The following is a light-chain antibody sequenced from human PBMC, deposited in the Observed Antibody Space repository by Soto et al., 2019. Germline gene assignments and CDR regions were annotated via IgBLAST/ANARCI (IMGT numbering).Light chain of an antibody. CDR2: EVS. J-gene: IGKJ1*01. Sequence: DILLTQSPSTLSASVGDRVTISCRASQSINKWLAWYQHKPGKAPNLLIYEVSTLHSGVPSRFSGSGSGTEFTLAISSLRPDDFATYYCQQYSTDPWACGQGTKVDIK. CDR1: QSINKW. V-gene: IGKV1-5*03. CDR3: QQYSTDPWA.